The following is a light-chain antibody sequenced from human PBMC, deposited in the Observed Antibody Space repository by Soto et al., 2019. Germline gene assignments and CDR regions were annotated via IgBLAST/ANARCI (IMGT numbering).Light chain of an antibody. V-gene: IGLV1-40*01. J-gene: IGLJ1*01. CDR2: GNN. CDR3: QSYDSSLSGYV. CDR1: SANIGAAYN. Sequence: QSVLTQPPSVSGAPGQRGTISCTGSSANIGAAYNVDWYQQLPGTAPKLLIYGNNNRPSGVPARFSGSKSGTSASLAIAGLQAEDEGHYSCQSYDSSLSGYVFGTGTKATVL.